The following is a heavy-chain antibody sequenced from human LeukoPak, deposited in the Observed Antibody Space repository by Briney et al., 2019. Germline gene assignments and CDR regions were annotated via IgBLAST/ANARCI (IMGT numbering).Heavy chain of an antibody. CDR3: ARGWYTDAFDI. J-gene: IGHJ3*02. Sequence: GGSLRLSCAASGFTFSSYGMHWVRQAPGKGLEWVAVISYDGSNKYYADSVKGRFTISRDNAKNSLFLQMNSLRAEDTAVYFCARGWYTDAFDIWGQGTMVTVSS. V-gene: IGHV3-30*03. CDR1: GFTFSSYG. CDR2: ISYDGSNK. D-gene: IGHD1-1*01.